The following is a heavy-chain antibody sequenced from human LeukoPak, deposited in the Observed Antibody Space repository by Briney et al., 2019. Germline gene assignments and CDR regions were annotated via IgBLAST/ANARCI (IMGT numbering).Heavy chain of an antibody. CDR1: GFTFSSYS. Sequence: GGSLRLSCAASGFTFSSYSMNWVRQAPGKGLEWVSSISSSSSYIYYADSVKGRFTISRDNAKNSLYLQMNSLRAEDTAVYYCARVRDDYGDYLADYWGQGTLVTVSS. D-gene: IGHD4-17*01. J-gene: IGHJ4*02. CDR2: ISSSSSYI. V-gene: IGHV3-21*01. CDR3: ARVRDDYGDYLADY.